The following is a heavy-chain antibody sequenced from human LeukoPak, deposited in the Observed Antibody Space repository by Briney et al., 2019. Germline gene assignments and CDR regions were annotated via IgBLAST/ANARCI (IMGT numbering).Heavy chain of an antibody. Sequence: GGSLRLSCAASGFTFSSCSMNWVRQAPGKGLEWVSSISSSSSYIYYADSVKGRFTISRDNAKNSLYLQMNSLRAEDTAVYYCARDRSYDSSGYLTGWGQGTLVTVSS. D-gene: IGHD3-22*01. CDR1: GFTFSSCS. CDR2: ISSSSSYI. V-gene: IGHV3-21*01. J-gene: IGHJ4*02. CDR3: ARDRSYDSSGYLTG.